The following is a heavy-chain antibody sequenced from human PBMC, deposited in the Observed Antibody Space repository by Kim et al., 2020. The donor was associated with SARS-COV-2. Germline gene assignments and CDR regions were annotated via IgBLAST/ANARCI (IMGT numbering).Heavy chain of an antibody. V-gene: IGHV4-39*07. CDR3: AYWRHSEDY. CDR2: IYWSGKT. Sequence: SETLSLTCTVSGGSISGSSYYWNWVRQPPGQGLEWIGSIYWSGKTDYNPALKSRVTISVDTSNNQFSLRLSSVTAADTAMYFCAYWRHSEDYLGRGAPVT. CDR1: GGSISGSSYY. D-gene: IGHD3-3*01. J-gene: IGHJ4*02.